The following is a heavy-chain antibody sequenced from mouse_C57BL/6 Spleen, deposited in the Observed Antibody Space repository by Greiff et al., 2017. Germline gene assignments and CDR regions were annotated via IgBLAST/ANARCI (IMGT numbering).Heavy chain of an antibody. V-gene: IGHV1-55*01. CDR3: ARGRSFDY. Sequence: VQLQQPGAELVKPGASVKMSCKASGYTFTSYWITWVKQRPGQGLGWIGDNYPGSGSTNYNEKFKSKATLTVDTSSSTAYMQLSSLTTEDSAVYYCARGRSFDYWGQGTTLTVSS. CDR2: NYPGSGST. CDR1: GYTFTSYW. J-gene: IGHJ2*01.